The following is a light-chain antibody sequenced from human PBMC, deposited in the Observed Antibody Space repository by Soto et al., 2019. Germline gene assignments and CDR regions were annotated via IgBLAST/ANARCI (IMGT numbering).Light chain of an antibody. CDR1: QSIVGTN. CDR2: ESS. Sequence: EFVLTQSPDTLSLSPGERATLSCRASQSIVGTNLAWYQQKPGQAPRLLIYESSNRATGIPDRFSGSGSGTDFTLTISRLEADDFAVYYCHKYGNLVITLGQGTRLEIK. J-gene: IGKJ5*01. V-gene: IGKV3-20*01. CDR3: HKYGNLVIT.